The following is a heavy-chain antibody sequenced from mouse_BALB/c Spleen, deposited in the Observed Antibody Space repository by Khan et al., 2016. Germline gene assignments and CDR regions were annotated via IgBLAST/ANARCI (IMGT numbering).Heavy chain of an antibody. CDR2: INTYSGES. Sequence: QIQLVQSGPELKRPGKTVKISCKASGYTFTNYGINWVKQAPGKGLKWMGWINTYSGESTYADDFKGRFAFSLETSANTAYLQINNLKNEDTATXFCARYRDYYGSGRYFDVWGAGTTVTVSS. V-gene: IGHV9-3-1*01. CDR1: GYTFTNYG. J-gene: IGHJ1*01. D-gene: IGHD1-1*01. CDR3: ARYRDYYGSGRYFDV.